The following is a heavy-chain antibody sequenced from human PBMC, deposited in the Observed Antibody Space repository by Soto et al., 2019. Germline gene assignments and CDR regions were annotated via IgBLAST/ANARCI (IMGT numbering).Heavy chain of an antibody. D-gene: IGHD1-26*01. J-gene: IGHJ4*02. V-gene: IGHV3-21*01. CDR1: GFTFSSYS. CDR2: ISSSSSYI. CDR3: ARGTGHLMIVGATIPDY. Sequence: GGSVRLSCAASGFTFSSYSMNWVRQAPGKGLEWVSSISSSSSYIYYADSVKGRFTISRDNAKNSLYLQMNSLRAEDTAVYYCARGTGHLMIVGATIPDYWGQGTLVTVSS.